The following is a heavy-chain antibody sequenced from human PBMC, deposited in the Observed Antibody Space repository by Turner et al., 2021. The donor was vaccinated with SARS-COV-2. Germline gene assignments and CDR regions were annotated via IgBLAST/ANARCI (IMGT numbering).Heavy chain of an antibody. Sequence: QVQLVESGVGVVQPGRSLRLSCAASGFTFSSYGMHWVRQAQGKGLEWVEVISYDGSNKYYADSVKGRFTISRDNSKNTLYLQMNSLRAEDTAVYYCAKDGAPFLLYFGEPTFYFDYWGQGTLVTVSS. CDR1: GFTFSSYG. J-gene: IGHJ4*02. CDR3: AKDGAPFLLYFGEPTFYFDY. D-gene: IGHD3-10*01. V-gene: IGHV3-30*18. CDR2: ISYDGSNK.